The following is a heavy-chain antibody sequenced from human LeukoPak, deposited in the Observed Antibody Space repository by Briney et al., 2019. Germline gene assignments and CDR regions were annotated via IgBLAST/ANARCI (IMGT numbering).Heavy chain of an antibody. CDR1: VGSISSGGYS. J-gene: IGHJ3*02. CDR2: IYHSGST. CDR3: ARRGYSYNDAFDI. D-gene: IGHD5-18*01. V-gene: IGHV4-30-2*01. Sequence: SETLSLTCAVSVGSISSGGYSWSWIRQPPGKCLEWIGYIYHSGSTYYNPSLKSRVTISVDRSKNQFSLKLSSVTAADTAVYYCARRGYSYNDAFDIWGQGTMVTVSS.